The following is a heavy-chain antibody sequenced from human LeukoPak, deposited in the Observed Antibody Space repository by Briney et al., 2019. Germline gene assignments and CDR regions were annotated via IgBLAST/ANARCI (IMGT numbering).Heavy chain of an antibody. D-gene: IGHD3-22*01. V-gene: IGHV3-23*01. J-gene: IGHJ4*02. CDR2: ISGSGGST. Sequence: GGSLRLSCAASGFTFSSYAMSWVRQAPGKGLEWVSAISGSGGSTYYADSVKGRFTISRDNSKNTLYLQMNSLRAEDTAVYYCAKDLEYYYDSSGYYDYWGQGTLVTVSS. CDR3: AKDLEYYYDSSGYYDY. CDR1: GFTFSSYA.